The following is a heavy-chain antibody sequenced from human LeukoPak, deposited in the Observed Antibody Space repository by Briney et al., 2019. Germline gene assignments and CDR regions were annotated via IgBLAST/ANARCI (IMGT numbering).Heavy chain of an antibody. D-gene: IGHD1-26*01. CDR2: IYPGDSDT. CDR1: GYSFTSYW. J-gene: IGHJ6*03. CDR3: ARVVGATTLFYYYYMDV. Sequence: GESLKISCKGSGYSFTSYWIGWVRQMPGKGLEWMGIIYPGDSDTGYSPSFQGQVTISADKSISTAYLQWSSLKASDTAMYYCARVVGATTLFYYYYMDVWGKGTTVTVSS. V-gene: IGHV5-51*01.